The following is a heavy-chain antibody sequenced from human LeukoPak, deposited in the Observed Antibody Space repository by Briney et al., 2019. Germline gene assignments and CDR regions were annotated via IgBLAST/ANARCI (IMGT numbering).Heavy chain of an antibody. CDR3: ARGQPPYPLTISN. J-gene: IGHJ4*02. V-gene: IGHV4-34*01. CDR2: INHSGST. CDR1: GGSFSGYY. Sequence: SETLSLTCAVYGGSFSGYYWSWIRQPPGKGLEWIGEINHSGSTNYNPSLKSRVTISVDTSKNQFSLKLSSVTAADTAVYYCARGQPPYPLTISNWGQGTLVTVSS. D-gene: IGHD3-9*01.